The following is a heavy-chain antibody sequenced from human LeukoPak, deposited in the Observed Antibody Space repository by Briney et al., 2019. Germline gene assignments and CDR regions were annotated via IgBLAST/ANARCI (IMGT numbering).Heavy chain of an antibody. V-gene: IGHV1-2*02. Sequence: GASMTLSCQASGYTFTGYYIHWLRQAHGQGIEWMGWANPSSGDTNYAQKVQGRVTMTRDTYINTAYLKLSRLRSDDTAVYCCAEWGYCPGDCSLQCWGQGTMVT. CDR2: ANPSSGDT. J-gene: IGHJ1*01. D-gene: IGHD2-21*02. CDR1: GYTFTGYY. CDR3: AEWGYCPGDCSLQC.